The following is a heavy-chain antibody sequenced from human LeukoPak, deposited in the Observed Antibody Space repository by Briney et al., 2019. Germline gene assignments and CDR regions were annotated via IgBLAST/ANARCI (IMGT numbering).Heavy chain of an antibody. V-gene: IGHV3-30*02. D-gene: IGHD6-13*01. J-gene: IGHJ4*02. CDR1: GFTFSSYG. Sequence: PGGSLRLSCAASGFTFSSYGMHWVRQAPGKGLEWAAFIRYDGSNKYYEDSVKGRFTISRDNSKNTVFLQMDSLRAEDTAVYYCTKSRGATASTPIGYFDYWGQGALVTVCS. CDR2: IRYDGSNK. CDR3: TKSRGATASTPIGYFDY.